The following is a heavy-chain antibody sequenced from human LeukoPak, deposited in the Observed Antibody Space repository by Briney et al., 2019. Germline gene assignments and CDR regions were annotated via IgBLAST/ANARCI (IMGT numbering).Heavy chain of an antibody. D-gene: IGHD3-22*01. V-gene: IGHV4-59*01. J-gene: IGHJ5*02. CDR3: ARDYYDSSGYYGWFDP. CDR1: GESISGYY. CDR2: IYYSGST. Sequence: SETLSLTCTVSGESISGYYWSWIRQPPGKGLEWIGYIYYSGSTNYNPSLKSRVTISVDTSKNQFSLKLSSVTAADTAVYYCARDYYDSSGYYGWFDPWGQGTLVTVSS.